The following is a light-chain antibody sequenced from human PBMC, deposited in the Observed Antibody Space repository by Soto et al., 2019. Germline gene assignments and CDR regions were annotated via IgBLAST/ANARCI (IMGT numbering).Light chain of an antibody. CDR1: QSVGTY. Sequence: EIVMTQSPATLSVSPGERATLSCRASQSVGTYLAWYHQKPGQTPRLLIFCAATRATGIPARFSGSGSGSEFTLTISSLQSEDFAVYSCQQYSVWPLVTFGGGTKVEIK. V-gene: IGKV3-15*01. CDR2: CAA. J-gene: IGKJ4*01. CDR3: QQYSVWPLVT.